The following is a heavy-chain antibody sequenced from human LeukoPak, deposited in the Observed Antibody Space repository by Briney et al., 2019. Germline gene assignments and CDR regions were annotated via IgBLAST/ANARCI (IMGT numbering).Heavy chain of an antibody. CDR3: ARDGYVYSYGRDGFDY. V-gene: IGHV1-18*01. Sequence: ASAKVSCKASGYTFTSYGISWVRQAPGQGLEWMGWINAYNGNTNYAQKLQGRVTMTTDTSTSTAYMELRSLRSDDTAVYYCARDGYVYSYGRDGFDYWGQGTLVTVSS. D-gene: IGHD5-18*01. J-gene: IGHJ4*02. CDR2: INAYNGNT. CDR1: GYTFTSYG.